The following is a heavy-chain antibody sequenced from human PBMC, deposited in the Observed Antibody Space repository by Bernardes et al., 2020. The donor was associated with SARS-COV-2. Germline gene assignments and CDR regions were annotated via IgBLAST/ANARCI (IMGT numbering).Heavy chain of an antibody. Sequence: VGSLRLSCVVSGFTFGSRAMSWLRQAPGRGLEWVSSISGGAEMTYYADSVKGRFTISRDNSKNTLYLQMDSLATEDTAIYSCAKDAYHVYYDSAGYFDFWGRGTPVTVSS. V-gene: IGHV3-23*01. CDR3: AKDAYHVYYDSAGYFDF. CDR2: ISGGAEMT. CDR1: GFTFGSRA. J-gene: IGHJ5*01. D-gene: IGHD3-22*01.